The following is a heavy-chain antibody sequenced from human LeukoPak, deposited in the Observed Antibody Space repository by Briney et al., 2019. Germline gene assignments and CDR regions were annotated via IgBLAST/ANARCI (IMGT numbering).Heavy chain of an antibody. D-gene: IGHD3-16*01. V-gene: IGHV1-18*01. CDR3: AREGLGELTLDY. Sequence: ASVKVSCKASGYTFTSYGISWVRQAPGQGLEWMGWISTYNGDTNYAQKLQGRVTMTTDTSTNTAYMELRSLRSDDTAVYYCAREGLGELTLDYWGQGTLATVSS. CDR1: GYTFTSYG. J-gene: IGHJ4*02. CDR2: ISTYNGDT.